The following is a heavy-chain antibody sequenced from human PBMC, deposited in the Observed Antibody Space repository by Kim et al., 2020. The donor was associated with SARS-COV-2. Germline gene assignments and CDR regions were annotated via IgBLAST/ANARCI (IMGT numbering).Heavy chain of an antibody. Sequence: SGSTNYNPSLKSRVTISVDTSKNQFSLKLSSVTAADTAVYYCARGLHSAYWGQGTLVTVSS. CDR2: SGST. CDR3: ARGLHSAY. V-gene: IGHV4-34*01. D-gene: IGHD6-25*01. J-gene: IGHJ4*02.